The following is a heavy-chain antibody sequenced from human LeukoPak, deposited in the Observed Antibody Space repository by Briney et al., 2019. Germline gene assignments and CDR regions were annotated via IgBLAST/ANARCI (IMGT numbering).Heavy chain of an antibody. Sequence: PGGSLRLSCAASGFTFSSYSMNWVRQAPGKGLEWVSSISSSSSYIYYADSVKGRFTISRDNAKNSLYQQMNSLRAEDTAVYYCARDSGRGRIAARPFDYWGQGTLVTVSS. V-gene: IGHV3-21*01. CDR2: ISSSSSYI. D-gene: IGHD6-6*01. CDR1: GFTFSSYS. J-gene: IGHJ4*02. CDR3: ARDSGRGRIAARPFDY.